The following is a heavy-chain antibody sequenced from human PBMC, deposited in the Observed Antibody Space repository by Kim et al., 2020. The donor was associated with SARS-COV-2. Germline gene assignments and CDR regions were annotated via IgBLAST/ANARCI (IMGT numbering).Heavy chain of an antibody. J-gene: IGHJ4*02. CDR1: GGSFSGYY. CDR3: ARGPYGTNYY. V-gene: IGHV4-34*01. Sequence: SETLSLTCAVYGGSFSGYYWSWIRQPPGKGLEWIGEINHSGSTNYNPSLKSRVTISVDTSKNQFSLKLSSVTAADTAVYYCARGPYGTNYYWGQGTLVTVSS. CDR2: INHSGST. D-gene: IGHD4-17*01.